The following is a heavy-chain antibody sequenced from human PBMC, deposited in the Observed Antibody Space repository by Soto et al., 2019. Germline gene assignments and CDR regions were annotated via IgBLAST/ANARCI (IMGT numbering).Heavy chain of an antibody. Sequence: EVQVVESGGGLVEPGGSLRLSCAASGFTFSSYAMHWVRQAPGKGLEYVSVITSNGNYTDYASSVKGRFTISRDNCHNPYYTQTHNKSASNLGVNHCARDPPFDYGIDLWRQGTTVTVSS. CDR1: GFTFSSYA. J-gene: IGHJ6*02. CDR2: ITSNGNYT. V-gene: IGHV3-64*01. CDR3: ARDPPFDYGIDL. D-gene: IGHD3-3*02.